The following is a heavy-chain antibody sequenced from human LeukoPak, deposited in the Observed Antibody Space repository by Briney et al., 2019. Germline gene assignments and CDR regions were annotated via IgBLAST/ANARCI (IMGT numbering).Heavy chain of an antibody. CDR1: GFTFSSYG. D-gene: IGHD2-2*01. CDR2: ISYDGSNK. J-gene: IGHJ5*02. V-gene: IGHV3-30*03. Sequence: GGSLRLSCAASGFTFSSYGMHWVRQAPGKGLEWVAVISYDGSNKYYADSVEGRFTISRDNSKNTLYLQMNSLRAEDTAVYYCARDKGEYQLQPWGQGTLVTVSS. CDR3: ARDKGEYQLQP.